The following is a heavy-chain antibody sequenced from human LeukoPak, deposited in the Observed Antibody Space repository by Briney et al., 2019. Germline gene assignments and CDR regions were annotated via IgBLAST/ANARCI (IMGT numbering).Heavy chain of an antibody. CDR1: GYTFTSYD. Sequence: APVKVSSKASGYTFTSYDINWVRQATGQGLEWMGWMNPNSGNTGYAQKFQGRVTMTRNTSISTAYMELSSLRSEDTAVYYCARGESYCGGDCYSYYYYYMDVWGKGTTVTVSS. CDR3: ARGESYCGGDCYSYYYYYMDV. CDR2: MNPNSGNT. V-gene: IGHV1-8*01. J-gene: IGHJ6*03. D-gene: IGHD2-21*02.